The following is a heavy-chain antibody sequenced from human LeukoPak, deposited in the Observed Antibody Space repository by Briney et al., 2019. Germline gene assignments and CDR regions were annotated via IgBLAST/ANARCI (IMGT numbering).Heavy chain of an antibody. J-gene: IGHJ4*02. D-gene: IGHD2-15*01. CDR1: GYTFTCYG. CDR2: ISAYNGNT. V-gene: IGHV1-18*01. CDR3: ARPKCSGGSCYWSFFY. Sequence: ASVKVSCKASGYTFTCYGISWVRQAPGQGLEWMGWISAYNGNTNYAQKLQGRVTMTTDTSTSTAYMELRSLRSDDTAVYYCARPKCSGGSCYWSFFYWGQGTLVTVSS.